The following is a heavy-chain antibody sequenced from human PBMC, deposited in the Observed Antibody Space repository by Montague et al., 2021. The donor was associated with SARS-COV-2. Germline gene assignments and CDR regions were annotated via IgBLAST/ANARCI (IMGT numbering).Heavy chain of an antibody. CDR2: MYYSGST. CDR1: GGSISSSNYY. V-gene: IGHV4-39*07. Sequence: LSLTCTVSGGSISSSNYYWGWIRQPPGKGLEWIGNMYYSGSTYYNPSLKSRVTISIDTSKNQFSLKLSSVTAADTAVYYCARDDIVLQGVTKGMDVWGQGTTVTVSS. CDR3: ARDDIVLQGVTKGMDV. J-gene: IGHJ6*02. D-gene: IGHD3-10*01.